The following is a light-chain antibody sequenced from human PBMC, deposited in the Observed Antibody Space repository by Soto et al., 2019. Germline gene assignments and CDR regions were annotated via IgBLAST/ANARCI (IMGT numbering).Light chain of an antibody. V-gene: IGKV1-5*03. CDR3: QQYHIYSGT. CDR2: KAS. J-gene: IGKJ1*01. CDR1: QTIDSW. Sequence: DIQITQSPSTLSASVGDRVTITCLASQTIDSWLAWYQQRPGKPPNLLIYKASTLASGVPSRFSGSGSGTEFTLTINSLQPDDFATYYCQQYHIYSGTFGQGTNVDIK.